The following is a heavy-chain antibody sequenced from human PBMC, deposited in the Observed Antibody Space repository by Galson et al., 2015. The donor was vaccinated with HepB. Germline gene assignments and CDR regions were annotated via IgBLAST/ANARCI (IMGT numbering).Heavy chain of an antibody. CDR3: AKFEYSSSWYWVDY. CDR2: ISSSSSTI. J-gene: IGHJ4*02. CDR1: GFTFSSYS. V-gene: IGHV3-48*01. D-gene: IGHD6-13*01. Sequence: SLRLSCAASGFTFSSYSMNWVRQAPGKGLEWVSYISSSSSTIYYADSVKGRFTISRDNAKNSLYLQMNSLRAEDTAVYYCAKFEYSSSWYWVDYWGQGTLVTVSS.